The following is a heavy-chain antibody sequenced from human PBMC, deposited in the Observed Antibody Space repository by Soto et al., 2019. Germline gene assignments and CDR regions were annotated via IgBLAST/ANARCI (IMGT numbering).Heavy chain of an antibody. CDR3: ARHSRAVAPPDY. D-gene: IGHD6-19*01. CDR1: VYRFTSYW. CDR2: IYPGDSDT. V-gene: IGHV5-51*01. Sequence: ESLKLAFQGSVYRFTSYWRGWVRQIPGKGLEWMGIIYPGDSDTRYSPSFQGQVTISADKSISTAYLQWSSLKASDTAMYYCARHSRAVAPPDYWGRGTLVAVSS. J-gene: IGHJ4*02.